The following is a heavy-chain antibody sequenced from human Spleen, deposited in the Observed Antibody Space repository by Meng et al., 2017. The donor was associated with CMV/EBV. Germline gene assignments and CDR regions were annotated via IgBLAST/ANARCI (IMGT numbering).Heavy chain of an antibody. CDR3: ARAQYSASAGVDY. CDR1: GYAFASYY. CDR2: ISPSSGST. J-gene: IGHJ4*02. Sequence: KASGYAFASYYMHWERQAPGRGLEWMGIISPSSGSTTYAQKFQVRVTMTRDTSTSTVYMELSSLRSEDTAVYYCARAQYSASAGVDYWGQGTLVTVSS. V-gene: IGHV1-46*01. D-gene: IGHD5-12*01.